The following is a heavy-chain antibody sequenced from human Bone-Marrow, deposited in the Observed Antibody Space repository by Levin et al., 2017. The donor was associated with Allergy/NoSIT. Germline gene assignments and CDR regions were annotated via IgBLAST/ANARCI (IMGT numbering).Heavy chain of an antibody. CDR3: ARDQLIYHYDKSGFRQQERNFDL. V-gene: IGHV3-33*01. Sequence: PGGSLRLSCEGSGFTFSNFGMHWVRQTPGKGLEWVALIWHDGSKQYYGDSVKGRLTISRDNSKNTLYLQMSRLRAEDTALYFCARDQLIYHYDKSGFRQQERNFDLWGRGTLVTVSS. D-gene: IGHD3-22*01. J-gene: IGHJ2*01. CDR1: GFTFSNFG. CDR2: IWHDGSKQ.